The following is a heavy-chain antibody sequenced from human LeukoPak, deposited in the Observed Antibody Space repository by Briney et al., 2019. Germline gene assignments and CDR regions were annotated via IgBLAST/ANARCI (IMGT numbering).Heavy chain of an antibody. V-gene: IGHV4-39*01. D-gene: IGHD3-9*01. Sequence: SETLSLTCTVSGGSISSSSYYWGWIRQPPGKGLEWIGSIYYGGSAYHNPSLKSRVTLSVDTSKNQFFLNLSSVTATDTAVYYCARQWDILTVNNWFDPWGQGTLVTVSS. CDR3: ARQWDILTVNNWFDP. CDR1: GGSISSSSYY. J-gene: IGHJ5*02. CDR2: IYYGGSA.